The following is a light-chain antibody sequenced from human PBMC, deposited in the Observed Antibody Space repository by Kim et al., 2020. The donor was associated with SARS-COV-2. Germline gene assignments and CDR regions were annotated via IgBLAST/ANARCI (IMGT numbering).Light chain of an antibody. CDR2: AAS. V-gene: IGKV1-8*01. CDR1: QGISSY. CDR3: QQYYSYPRT. Sequence: ASTGDRGTITCRARQGISSYLAWYQQKPGKAPKLLIYAASTLQSGVPSRFSGSGSGTDFTLTISCLQSEDFATYYCQQYYSYPRTFGQGTKVDIK. J-gene: IGKJ1*01.